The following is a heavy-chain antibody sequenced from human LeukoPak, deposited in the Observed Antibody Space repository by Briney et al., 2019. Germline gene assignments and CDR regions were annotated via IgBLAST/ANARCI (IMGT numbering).Heavy chain of an antibody. V-gene: IGHV4-34*01. J-gene: IGHJ4*02. CDR3: ARASVLLWFGELLADFDY. CDR1: GGSFSGYY. Sequence: PSETLSLTCAVYGGSFSGYYWSWIRQPPGKGLEWIGEINHSGSTNYNPSLKSRVTISVDTSKNQFSLKLRSVTAADTAVYYCARASVLLWFGELLADFDYWGQGTLVTVSS. CDR2: INHSGST. D-gene: IGHD3-10*01.